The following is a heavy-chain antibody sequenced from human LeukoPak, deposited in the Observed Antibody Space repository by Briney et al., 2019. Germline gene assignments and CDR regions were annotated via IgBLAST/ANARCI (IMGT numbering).Heavy chain of an antibody. Sequence: PSETLSLTCTVSGGSISSSSYYWGWIRQPPGKGLEWIGSIYYSGSTYYNPSLKSRVTISVDTSKNQFSLKLSSVTAADTAVYYCARQSPRRLFGVSTPVAYWGQGTLVTVSS. CDR1: GGSISSSSYY. J-gene: IGHJ4*02. CDR3: ARQSPRRLFGVSTPVAY. D-gene: IGHD3-3*01. V-gene: IGHV4-39*01. CDR2: IYYSGST.